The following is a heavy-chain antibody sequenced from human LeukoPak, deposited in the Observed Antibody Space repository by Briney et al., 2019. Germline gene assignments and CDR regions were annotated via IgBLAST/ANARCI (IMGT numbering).Heavy chain of an antibody. D-gene: IGHD1-26*01. CDR1: GFTFSSYA. V-gene: IGHV3-30-3*01. CDR3: ARVPSGSYPDY. CDR2: ISYDGSNK. Sequence: GGSLRLSCAASGFTFSSYAMHWVRQAPGKGLEWVAVISYDGSNKYYADSVKGRFTISRDNSKNTLYLQMNSLRADDTAVYYCARVPSGSYPDYWGQGTLVTVSS. J-gene: IGHJ4*02.